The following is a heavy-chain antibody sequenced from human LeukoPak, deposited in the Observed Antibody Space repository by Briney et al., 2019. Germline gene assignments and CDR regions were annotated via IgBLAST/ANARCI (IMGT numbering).Heavy chain of an antibody. CDR1: GFTFSSYA. J-gene: IGHJ4*02. Sequence: GGSLRLSCAASGFTFSSYAMSWVRQAPGKGLEWVSAISGSGGSTYYADSVKGRFTISRDNAKNSLYLQMNSLRAEDTAVYYCARVRSAGDWDDYWGQGTLVTVSS. D-gene: IGHD3/OR15-3a*01. CDR2: ISGSGGST. V-gene: IGHV3-23*01. CDR3: ARVRSAGDWDDY.